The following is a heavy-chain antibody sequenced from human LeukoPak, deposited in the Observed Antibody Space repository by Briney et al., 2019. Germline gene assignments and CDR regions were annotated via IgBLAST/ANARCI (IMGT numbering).Heavy chain of an antibody. CDR1: GFTFSSYG. V-gene: IGHV3-30*02. CDR3: ARSRAFDY. Sequence: GGSLRLSCAASGFTFSSYGMHWVRQAPGKGLEWVALIKPDGSNKYYADSVTGQFTISRDNSKDTLHLQMNSLRAEDTAVYYCARSRAFDYWGQGTLVTVSS. D-gene: IGHD2/OR15-2a*01. CDR2: IKPDGSNK. J-gene: IGHJ4*02.